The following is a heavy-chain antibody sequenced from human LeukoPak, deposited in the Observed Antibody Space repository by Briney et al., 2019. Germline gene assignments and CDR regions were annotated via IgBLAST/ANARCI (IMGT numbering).Heavy chain of an antibody. V-gene: IGHV1-69*05. J-gene: IGHJ6*03. CDR2: IIPIFSKA. CDR3: ARALSWAARHYYYYYMEV. D-gene: IGHD6-6*01. CDR1: GGTFSSYA. Sequence: SVKVSCKASGGTFSSYAIRWVRQAPGQGLEWVGGIIPIFSKANYVHTFQGRVTITTDKSKSTAYMELSSLRSEDTAVYYCARALSWAARHYYYYYMEVWGKRTTLTVSS.